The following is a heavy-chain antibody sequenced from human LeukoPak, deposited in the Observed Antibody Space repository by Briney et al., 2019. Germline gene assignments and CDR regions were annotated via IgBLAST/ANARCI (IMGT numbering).Heavy chain of an antibody. J-gene: IGHJ4*02. Sequence: LSGRSLRLSCAASGFTFSSYAMHWVRQAPGKGLEWVAVISYDGSNKYYADSVKGRFTISRDNSKNTLYLQMNSLRAEDTAVYYCARENSGSYPHFDYWGQGTLVTVSS. CDR1: GFTFSSYA. D-gene: IGHD1-26*01. CDR3: ARENSGSYPHFDY. CDR2: ISYDGSNK. V-gene: IGHV3-30-3*01.